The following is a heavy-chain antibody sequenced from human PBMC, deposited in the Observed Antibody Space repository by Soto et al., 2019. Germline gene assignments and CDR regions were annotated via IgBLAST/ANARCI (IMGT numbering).Heavy chain of an antibody. CDR2: INPNSGGT. CDR1: GYTFTGYY. Sequence: ASVKVSCKASGYTFTGYYMHWVRQAPGQGLEWMGWINPNSGGTNYAQKFQGWLTMTRDTSISTAYMELSRLRSDDTAVYYCAKDSGSYSWFDPWGQGTLVTVSS. D-gene: IGHD3-10*01. CDR3: AKDSGSYSWFDP. V-gene: IGHV1-2*04. J-gene: IGHJ5*02.